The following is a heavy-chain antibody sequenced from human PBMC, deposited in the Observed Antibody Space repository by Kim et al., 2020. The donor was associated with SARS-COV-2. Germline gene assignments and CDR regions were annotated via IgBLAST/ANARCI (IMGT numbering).Heavy chain of an antibody. CDR1: GFTFSSYG. Sequence: GGSLRLSCAASGFTFSSYGMHWVRQAPGKGLEWVAVISYDGSNKYYADSVKGRFTISRDNSKNTLYLQMNSLRAEDTAVYYCAKAGSGSPAYYYYMDVWGKGTTVTVSS. CDR3: AKAGSGSPAYYYYMDV. V-gene: IGHV3-30*18. J-gene: IGHJ6*03. CDR2: ISYDGSNK. D-gene: IGHD2-15*01.